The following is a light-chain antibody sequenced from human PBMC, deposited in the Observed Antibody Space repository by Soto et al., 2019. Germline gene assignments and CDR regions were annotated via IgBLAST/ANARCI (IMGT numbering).Light chain of an antibody. V-gene: IGLV1-44*01. CDR1: TSNIGSNA. J-gene: IGLJ2*01. CDR3: AAWDDSLNGVL. CDR2: SNN. Sequence: QSVLTQPPSASGTPGQRVTISCSGSTSNIGSNAVNWYQQLPGTAPKLLIYSNNQRPSGVPDRFSGSKSGTSASLAISGLQSEDETDYYCAAWDDSLNGVLFGGGPKVTVL.